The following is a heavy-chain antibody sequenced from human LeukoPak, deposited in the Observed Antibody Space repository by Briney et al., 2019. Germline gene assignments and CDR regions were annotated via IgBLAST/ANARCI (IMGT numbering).Heavy chain of an antibody. Sequence: GGSMRPSCAASGFTSSSYWISWVRQAPGKGVGWGSYISSSISTMYYAVSLEGRFTISRDNAKTSLHLQMNSLRDEDTAIYYCARDFAGGDGLHIWGQGRKAAVSS. CDR2: ISSSISTM. V-gene: IGHV3-48*02. CDR1: GFTSSSYW. CDR3: ARDFAGGDGLHI. J-gene: IGHJ3*02.